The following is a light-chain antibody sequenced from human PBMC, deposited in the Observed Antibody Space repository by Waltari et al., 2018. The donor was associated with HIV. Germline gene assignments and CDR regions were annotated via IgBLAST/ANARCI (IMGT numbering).Light chain of an antibody. CDR3: QQYVSSPT. V-gene: IGKV3-20*01. Sequence: ENVLTQSPGTLSLSPGERATLSCRASQSVISNYFAWYQQKPGQPPRLLIYGASARATGIPDRFSGSGSGTDLTLTISRLEPEDSAVYYCQQYVSSPTFGQGTKVEIK. CDR2: GAS. J-gene: IGKJ1*01. CDR1: QSVISNY.